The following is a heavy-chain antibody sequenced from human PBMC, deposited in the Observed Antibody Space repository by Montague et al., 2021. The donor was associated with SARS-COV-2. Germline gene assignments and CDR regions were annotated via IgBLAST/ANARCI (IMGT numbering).Heavy chain of an antibody. V-gene: IGHV6-1*01. CDR3: ARAYCSSTSCYPIDY. J-gene: IGHJ4*02. D-gene: IGHD2-2*01. CDR1: GDSVSSLTPC. Sequence: CAISGDSVSSLTPCRNWISQSPSRRSHWLARISFTSNWSSEYAQSVKSRIIISPDTSKNQFSLRLMSVTPDDTAVYYCARAYCSSTSCYPIDYWSQGTLVPVSS. CDR2: ISFTSNWSS.